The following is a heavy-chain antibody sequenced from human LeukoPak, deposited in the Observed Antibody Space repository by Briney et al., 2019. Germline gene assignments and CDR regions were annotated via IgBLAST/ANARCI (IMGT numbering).Heavy chain of an antibody. CDR3: ARDYRIAARPIDY. CDR2: ISSSSSYI. CDR1: GFTFSSYG. V-gene: IGHV3-21*01. D-gene: IGHD6-6*01. Sequence: GGSLRLSCAASGFTFSSYGMNWVRQAPVKGLEWVSSISSSSSYIYYADSVKGRFTISRDNAKNSLYLQMNSLRAEDTAVYYCARDYRIAARPIDYWGQGTLVTVSS. J-gene: IGHJ4*02.